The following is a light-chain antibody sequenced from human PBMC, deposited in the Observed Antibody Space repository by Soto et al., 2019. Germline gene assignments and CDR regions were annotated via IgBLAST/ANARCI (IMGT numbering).Light chain of an antibody. V-gene: IGLV2-23*01. J-gene: IGLJ3*02. CDR3: CSYAGSHTLM. CDR1: SADVGSYNL. Sequence: QSVLTQPASVSGSPGQSITISCTGTSADVGSYNLVSWYQQYPGKAPKVLIYEDTKRPSGVSNRFSGSKSGNTASLTISGLPAEDESSYYYCSYAGSHTLMFGGGTKLTVL. CDR2: EDT.